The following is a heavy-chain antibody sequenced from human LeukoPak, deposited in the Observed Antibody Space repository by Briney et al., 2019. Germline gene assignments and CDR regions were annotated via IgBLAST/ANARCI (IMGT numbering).Heavy chain of an antibody. CDR1: GFTFSSYS. V-gene: IGHV3-21*01. Sequence: PGGSLRLSCAASGFTFSSYSMNWVRQTPGKGLEWVSSISSSSSYIYYADSVKGRFTISRDNAKNSLYLQMNSLRAEDTAVYYCARATSSSPDFWSGSYYYYYMDVWGKGTTVTVSS. D-gene: IGHD3-3*01. CDR3: ARATSSSPDFWSGSYYYYYMDV. CDR2: ISSSSSYI. J-gene: IGHJ6*03.